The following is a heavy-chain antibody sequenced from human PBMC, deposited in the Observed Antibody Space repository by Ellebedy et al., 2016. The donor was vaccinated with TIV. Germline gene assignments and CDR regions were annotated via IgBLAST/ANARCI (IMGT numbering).Heavy chain of an antibody. Sequence: AASVKVSCKGFGYTFSDNYIHWVRQAPGQGLEWMAWINLNTGATNYAENFQGRVTMTRDASLSTVYMELSRLTGDDTAVYYCARVGFDGTYAGIDYWGQGTLVTVSS. CDR2: INLNTGAT. CDR1: GYTFSDNY. V-gene: IGHV1-2*02. CDR3: ARVGFDGTYAGIDY. D-gene: IGHD1-26*01. J-gene: IGHJ4*02.